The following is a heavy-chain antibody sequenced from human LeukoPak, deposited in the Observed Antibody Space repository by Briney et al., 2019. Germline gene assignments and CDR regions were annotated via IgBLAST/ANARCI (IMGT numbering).Heavy chain of an antibody. CDR1: GFTFGDYA. Sequence: GRSLRLSCTASGFTFGDYAMSWVRQAPGKGLEWVSGISWNSGSIGYADSVKGRFTISRDNAKNSLYLQMNSLRAEDTALYYCAKDSDSGYDYRWFYFGYWGQGTLVTVSS. J-gene: IGHJ4*02. D-gene: IGHD5-12*01. CDR3: AKDSDSGYDYRWFYFGY. CDR2: ISWNSGSI. V-gene: IGHV3-9*01.